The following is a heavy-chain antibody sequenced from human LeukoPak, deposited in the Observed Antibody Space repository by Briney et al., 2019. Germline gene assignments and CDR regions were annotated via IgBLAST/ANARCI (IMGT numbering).Heavy chain of an antibody. CDR3: ARDDFSWNWYFDL. V-gene: IGHV4-39*07. J-gene: IGHJ2*01. D-gene: IGHD2-15*01. CDR1: GGSISSSSYY. CDR2: IYYSGST. Sequence: PSETLSLTCTVSGGSISSSSYYWGWIRQPPGKGLEWIGSIYYSGSTYYNPSLKSRVTISVDTSKNQFSLKLSSVTAADTAVYYCARDDFSWNWYFDLWGRGTLVTVSS.